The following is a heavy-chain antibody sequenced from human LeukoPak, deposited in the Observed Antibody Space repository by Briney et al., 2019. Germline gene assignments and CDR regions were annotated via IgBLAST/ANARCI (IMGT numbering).Heavy chain of an antibody. CDR1: GFTFSSYA. CDR2: ISYDGSNK. V-gene: IGHV3-30*04. J-gene: IGHJ4*02. D-gene: IGHD5-18*01. Sequence: GRSLRLSCAASGFTFSSYAMHWVRQAPGKGLEWVAVISYDGSNKYYADSVKGRFTISRDNSKNTLYLQMNSLGAEDTAVYYCARDGGQYSYGDYFDYWGQGTLVTVSS. CDR3: ARDGGQYSYGDYFDY.